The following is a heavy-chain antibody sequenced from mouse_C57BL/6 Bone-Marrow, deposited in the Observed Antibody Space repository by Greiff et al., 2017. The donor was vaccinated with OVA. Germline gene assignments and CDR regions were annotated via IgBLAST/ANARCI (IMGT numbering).Heavy chain of an antibody. Sequence: QVTLKESGAELVRPGTSVKVSCKASGYAFTNYLIEWVKQRPGQGLEWIGVINPGSGGTNYNEKFKGKATLTADKSSSTAYMQLSSLTSEDSAVYFGAGSGYYGSSPYWYFDVWGAGTTGTVSS. CDR3: AGSGYYGSSPYWYFDV. J-gene: IGHJ1*01. V-gene: IGHV1-54*01. D-gene: IGHD1-1*01. CDR2: INPGSGGT. CDR1: GYAFTNYL.